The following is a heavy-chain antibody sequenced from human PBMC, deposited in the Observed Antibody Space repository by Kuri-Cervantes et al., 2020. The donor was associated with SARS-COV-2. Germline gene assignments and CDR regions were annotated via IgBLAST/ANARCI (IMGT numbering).Heavy chain of an antibody. V-gene: IGHV3-66*01. CDR2: IFSSGAT. Sequence: GGSLRLSCAAFGFTVSSTSMTWVRQAPGKGLESVSIIFSSGATFYADSVKDRFTVSTDRSKNTLYLQMNSLRIEDTAVYYCARGVGAAVAGTLITIYYYYGMDVWGQGTTVTVSS. CDR1: GFTVSSTS. J-gene: IGHJ6*02. D-gene: IGHD6-19*01. CDR3: ARGVGAAVAGTLITIYYYYGMDV.